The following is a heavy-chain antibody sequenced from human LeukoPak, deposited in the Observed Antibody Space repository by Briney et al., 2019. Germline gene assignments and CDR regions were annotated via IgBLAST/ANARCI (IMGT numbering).Heavy chain of an antibody. CDR1: GFTFSSYA. J-gene: IGHJ4*02. CDR2: ISGSGGST. CDR3: AHGGYSSGCFDY. Sequence: GGSLRLSCAASGFTFSSYAMSWVRQAPGKGLGWVSAISGSGGSTHYADSVKGRFTISRDNSKNTLYLQMNSLRAEDTAVYYCAHGGYSSGCFDYWGQGTLVTVSS. D-gene: IGHD6-19*01. V-gene: IGHV3-23*01.